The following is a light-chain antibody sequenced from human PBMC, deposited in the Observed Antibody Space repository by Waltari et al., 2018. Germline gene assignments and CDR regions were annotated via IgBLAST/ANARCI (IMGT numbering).Light chain of an antibody. CDR1: QSISKY. J-gene: IGKJ1*01. Sequence: SCRASQSISKYLAWYQQKPGQAPRLLIYHASSRAAGIPDRFSGSGYGTDFSLTISRLEPEDFAVYYCQHYESLPVTFGQGTKVEIK. CDR3: QHYESLPVT. CDR2: HAS. V-gene: IGKV3-20*01.